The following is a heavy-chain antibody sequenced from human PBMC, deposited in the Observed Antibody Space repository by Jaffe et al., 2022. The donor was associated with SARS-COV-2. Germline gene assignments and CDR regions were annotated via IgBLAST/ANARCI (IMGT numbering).Heavy chain of an antibody. Sequence: QVQLQESGPGLVKPSETLSLTCSVSGDSVSNVYYHWSWIRQPPGKGLEWIGHTYRNERTSYNPSLKSRVTISIDTSKNQFSLRLSSVTVADTAVYYCANYKEGAGGDGYWGQGTLVTVSP. CDR3: ANYKEGAGGDGY. CDR1: GDSVSNVYYH. J-gene: IGHJ4*02. CDR2: TYRNERT. V-gene: IGHV4-61*01. D-gene: IGHD3-10*01.